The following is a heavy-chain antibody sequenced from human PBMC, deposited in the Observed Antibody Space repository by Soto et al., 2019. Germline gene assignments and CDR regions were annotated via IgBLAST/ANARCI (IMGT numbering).Heavy chain of an antibody. CDR2: ISRNSSSI. Sequence: RRLSFAPSGLTFDDYAMHWVRQAPGRGLEWVSGISRNSSSIGYADSVKGRFTISRDNAKNSLYLQMNSLRAEDTALYYCANYVYSGYGTNYYYYYGMDAWGQGTTVSVSS. CDR1: GLTFDDYA. J-gene: IGHJ6*02. V-gene: IGHV3-9*01. D-gene: IGHD5-12*01. CDR3: ANYVYSGYGTNYYYYYGMDA.